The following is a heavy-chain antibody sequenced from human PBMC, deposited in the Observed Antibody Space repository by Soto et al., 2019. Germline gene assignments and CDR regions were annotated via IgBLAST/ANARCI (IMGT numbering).Heavy chain of an antibody. Sequence: QVQLVESGGGVVQPGRSLRLSCAASGFTFSSYGMHWVRQAPGKGLEWVAVISYDGSNKYYADSVKGRFTISRDNSKNTLYLQMNSLRAEDTAVYYCAKDCPTGGFDYWGQGTLVTVSS. CDR2: ISYDGSNK. D-gene: IGHD3-10*01. V-gene: IGHV3-30*18. J-gene: IGHJ4*02. CDR3: AKDCPTGGFDY. CDR1: GFTFSSYG.